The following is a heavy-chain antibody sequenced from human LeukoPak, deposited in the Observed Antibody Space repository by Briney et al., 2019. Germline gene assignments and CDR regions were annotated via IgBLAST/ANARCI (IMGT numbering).Heavy chain of an antibody. CDR2: ISGKAYGGTP. CDR1: GFTFGDYG. J-gene: IGHJ3*02. V-gene: IGHV3-49*03. Sequence: GGSLRLSCTGSGFTFGDYGMSWLRQAPGKGLEWVGFISGKAYGGTPEYAASVKGRFTISRDDSTNTLYLQTHSLNTEATAVYCCTTDNITGYSSGWQAFDIWGQGTMVTVSS. CDR3: TTDNITGYSSGWQAFDI. D-gene: IGHD6-19*01.